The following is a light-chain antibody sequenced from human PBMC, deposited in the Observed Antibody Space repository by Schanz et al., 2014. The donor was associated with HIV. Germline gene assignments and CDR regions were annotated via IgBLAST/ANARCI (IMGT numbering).Light chain of an antibody. V-gene: IGKV3-15*01. J-gene: IGKJ5*01. CDR3: QQYHHWPIT. CDR1: QSVSSN. CDR2: DAS. Sequence: EIVMTQSPATLSESPGERVTLSCRASQSVSSNLAWYQHKPGQAPRLLIYDASTRATGIPARFSGSGSGTEFTLTISSLQSEDFAVYYCQQYHHWPITFGQGTRLEIK.